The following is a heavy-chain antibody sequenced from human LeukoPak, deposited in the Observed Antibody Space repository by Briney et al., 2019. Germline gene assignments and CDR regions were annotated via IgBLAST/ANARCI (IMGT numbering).Heavy chain of an antibody. CDR1: GGTFSSYA. CDR3: ARDAHSVDSSSYYAHY. CDR2: IIPIFGTA. V-gene: IGHV1-69*13. J-gene: IGHJ4*02. D-gene: IGHD3-22*01. Sequence: SVKVSCKASGGTFSSYAISWVRQAPGQGLEWMGGIIPIFGTANYAQKFQGRVTITADESTSTAYMELSSLRSEDTAVYYCARDAHSVDSSSYYAHYWGQGTLVTVSS.